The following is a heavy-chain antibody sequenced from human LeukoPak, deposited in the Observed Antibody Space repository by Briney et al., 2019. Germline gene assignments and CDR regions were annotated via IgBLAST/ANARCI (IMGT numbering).Heavy chain of an antibody. J-gene: IGHJ4*02. D-gene: IGHD6-13*01. CDR1: GYIFTSNW. CDR2: IYPGDSDT. CDR3: ARPGRGSRWYGSY. V-gene: IGHV5-51*01. Sequence: GESLKISCKDSGYIFTSNWIGWVRQMPGKGLEWMGIIYPGDSDTKYSPSFQGQVTISVDKSISTAYLQWSSLKASDTAMYYCARPGRGSRWYGSYWGQGTLVTVSS.